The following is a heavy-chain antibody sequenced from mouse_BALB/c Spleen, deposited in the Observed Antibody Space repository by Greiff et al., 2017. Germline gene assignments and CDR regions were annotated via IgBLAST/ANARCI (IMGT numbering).Heavy chain of an antibody. J-gene: IGHJ4*01. V-gene: IGHV5-9-4*01. CDR3: ARVYYRYDVSYAMDY. CDR1: GFTFSSYA. CDR2: ISSGGSYT. Sequence: EVKLVESGGGLVKPGGSLKLSCAASGFTFSSYAMSWVRQSPEKRLEWVAEISSGGSYTYYPDTVTGRFTISRDNAKNTLYLEMSSLRSEDTAMYYCARVYYRYDVSYAMDYWGQGTSVTVSS. D-gene: IGHD2-14*01.